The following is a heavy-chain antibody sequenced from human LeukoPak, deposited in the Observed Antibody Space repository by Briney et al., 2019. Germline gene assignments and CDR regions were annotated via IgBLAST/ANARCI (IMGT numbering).Heavy chain of an antibody. CDR1: GFTFCSYG. J-gene: IGHJ4*02. Sequence: PGGSLRLSCAASGFTFCSYGMHWVRQAPGKGLEWVAVIWYDGSNKYYADSVKGRFTISRDNSKNTLYLQMNSLRAEDTAVYYCARVTRGYYSDYWGQGTLVTVSS. V-gene: IGHV3-33*01. D-gene: IGHD3-3*01. CDR2: IWYDGSNK. CDR3: ARVTRGYYSDY.